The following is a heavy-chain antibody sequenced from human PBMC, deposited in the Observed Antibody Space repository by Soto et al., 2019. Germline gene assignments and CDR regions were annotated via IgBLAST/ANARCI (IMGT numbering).Heavy chain of an antibody. D-gene: IGHD6-19*01. CDR3: ARGAGTNILALKYDALES. Sequence: QVQLVQSGAEVKKPGSSVRVSCKASGATLNSFINYGITWVRQAPGQGLEYMGGIIPVFGAANHAQKLQGRVTISADECTRTVNMELSSLTSKDTAVYYCARGAGTNILALKYDALESWGPGTMVTVSS. CDR1: GATLNSFINYG. CDR2: IIPVFGAA. J-gene: IGHJ3*02. V-gene: IGHV1-69*12.